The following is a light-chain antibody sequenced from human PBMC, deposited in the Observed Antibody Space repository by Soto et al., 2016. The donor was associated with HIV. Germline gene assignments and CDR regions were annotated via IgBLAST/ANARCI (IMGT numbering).Light chain of an antibody. CDR3: NSRDSSGNLXV. V-gene: IGLV3-19*01. CDR2: GKN. Sequence: SSELTQDPAVSVALGQTVRITCQGDSLRSYYASWYQQKPGQAPVLVIYGKNNRPSGIPDRFSGSSSGNTASLTITGAQAEDEADYYCNSRDSSGNLXVFGTGTKVTVL. J-gene: IGLJ1*01. CDR1: SLRSYY.